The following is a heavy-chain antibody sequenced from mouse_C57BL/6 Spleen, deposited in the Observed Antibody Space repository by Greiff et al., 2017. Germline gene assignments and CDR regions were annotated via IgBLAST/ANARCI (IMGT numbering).Heavy chain of an antibody. CDR3: ARSYYGSSPFDY. D-gene: IGHD1-1*01. CDR1: GYSFTGYY. J-gene: IGHJ2*01. Sequence: VQLQQSGPELVKPGASVKISCKASGYSFTGYYMNWVKQSPEKSLEWIGESNPSTGGTTYNQKFKAKATLTVDKSSCTAYMELKSLTSEDSAVYYCARSYYGSSPFDYWGQGTTRTVSS. V-gene: IGHV1-42*01. CDR2: SNPSTGGT.